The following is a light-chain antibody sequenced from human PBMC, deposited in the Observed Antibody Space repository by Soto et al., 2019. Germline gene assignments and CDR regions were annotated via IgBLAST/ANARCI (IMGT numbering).Light chain of an antibody. CDR3: AVWDDSLHGV. J-gene: IGLJ3*02. CDR2: NNN. CDR1: SSNIGRNT. V-gene: IGLV1-44*01. Sequence: QSVLTQPPSVSAAPGQKVTISCSGSSSNIGRNTVNWYQQVPGTAPKVLIYNNNQRPSGVPDRFSGSKSGTAASLAISGLRSEDEADYYCAVWDDSLHGVFGGGTKLTVL.